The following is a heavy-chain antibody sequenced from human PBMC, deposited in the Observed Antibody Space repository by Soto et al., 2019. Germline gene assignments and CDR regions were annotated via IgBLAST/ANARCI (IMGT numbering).Heavy chain of an antibody. CDR3: ARDRVVTYYYYYYGMDV. J-gene: IGHJ6*02. V-gene: IGHV3-33*01. Sequence: QVQLVESGGGVVQPGRSLRLSCAASGFTFSSYGMHWVRQAPGKGLEWVAVIWYDGSNKYYADSVKGRFTISRDNSKNTLYLQMNSLRAEDTAVYYCARDRVVTYYYYYYGMDVWGQGTTVTVSS. CDR1: GFTFSSYG. CDR2: IWYDGSNK. D-gene: IGHD2-21*02.